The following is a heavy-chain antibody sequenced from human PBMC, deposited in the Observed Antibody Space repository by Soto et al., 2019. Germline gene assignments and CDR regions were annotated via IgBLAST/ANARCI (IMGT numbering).Heavy chain of an antibody. CDR1: GGSISNHY. J-gene: IGHJ6*03. D-gene: IGHD4-17*01. CDR2: IYYSGST. V-gene: IGHV4-59*08. Sequence: SETLSLTCSVSGGSISNHYWSWIRQPPGKGLEWIGYIYYSGSTNYNPSLKSRVTIPVDTSKNQFSLKLSSVTAADTAVYYCARLTTDYYYMDVWGKGTTVTVSS. CDR3: ARLTTDYYYMDV.